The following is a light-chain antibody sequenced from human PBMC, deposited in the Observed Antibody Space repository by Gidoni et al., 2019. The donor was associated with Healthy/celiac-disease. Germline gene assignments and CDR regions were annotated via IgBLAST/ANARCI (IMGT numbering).Light chain of an antibody. J-gene: IGKJ1*01. CDR3: QQSYSTPRT. CDR2: AAS. V-gene: IGKV1-39*01. CDR1: KSISSY. Sequence: DIQMTQSPSSLSASVGDGVTITCRASKSISSYLNGYQQKPGKAPKLLIYAASSLQGGVPSRFSGSGSGTDFTLTIRSLQPEDFATYYCQQSYSTPRTFGQGTKVEIK.